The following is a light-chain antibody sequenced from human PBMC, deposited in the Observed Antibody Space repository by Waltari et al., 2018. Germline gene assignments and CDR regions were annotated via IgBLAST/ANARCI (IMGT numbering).Light chain of an antibody. CDR1: QSVNRAF. CDR2: STS. CDR3: QQYKRSPYT. Sequence: EIVLTQSPGTLSLSPGERATLSCRASQSVNRAFFAWYPHKPGQAPRLLIYSTSTRATGIADRFRGSGSGTDFTLTVSRLEPEDSAVYYCQQYKRSPYTFGQGTRLEIK. V-gene: IGKV3-20*01. J-gene: IGKJ2*01.